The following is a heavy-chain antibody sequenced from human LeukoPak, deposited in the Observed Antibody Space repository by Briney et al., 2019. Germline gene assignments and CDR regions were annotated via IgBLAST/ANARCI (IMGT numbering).Heavy chain of an antibody. CDR2: IYYSGST. J-gene: IGHJ4*02. V-gene: IGHV4-59*01. CDR1: GGSISSYY. CDR3: ARNYYDSSGYYPGLDY. Sequence: SETLSLTCTVSGGSISSYYWSWIRQPPGKGLVWIGYIYYSGSTNYNPSLKSRVTISVDTSKNQFSLKLSSVTAADTAVYYCARNYYDSSGYYPGLDYWGQGTLVTVSS. D-gene: IGHD3-22*01.